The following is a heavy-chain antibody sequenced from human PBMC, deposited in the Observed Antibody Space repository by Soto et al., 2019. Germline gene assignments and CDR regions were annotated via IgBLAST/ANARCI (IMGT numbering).Heavy chain of an antibody. CDR2: IYYSGST. D-gene: IGHD2-2*01. J-gene: IGHJ6*02. V-gene: IGHV4-30-4*01. CDR3: ARDSTPAATDYYYGMAV. Sequence: SETLSLTCTVSGGSISSGDYFWSWIRQPPGKGLEWIGYIYYSGSTYYNPSLKSRVTISVDTSKNQFSLKLSSVTAADTAVYYCARDSTPAATDYYYGMAVWGQGTTVTVSS. CDR1: GGSISSGDYF.